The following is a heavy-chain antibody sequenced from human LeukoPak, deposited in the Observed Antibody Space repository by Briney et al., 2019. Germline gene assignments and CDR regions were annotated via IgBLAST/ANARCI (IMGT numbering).Heavy chain of an antibody. CDR1: GYTFASYD. D-gene: IGHD2-21*02. V-gene: IGHV1-8*03. Sequence: APVKVSCKASGYTFASYDINWVRQATGQGLEWMGWMNPNSGNTGYAQKFQGRVTITRNTSISTAYMELSSLRSEDTAVYYCARGGKGGGDHSRPNKRKTGGLDYWGQGTLVTVSS. J-gene: IGHJ4*02. CDR2: MNPNSGNT. CDR3: ARGGKGGGDHSRPNKRKTGGLDY.